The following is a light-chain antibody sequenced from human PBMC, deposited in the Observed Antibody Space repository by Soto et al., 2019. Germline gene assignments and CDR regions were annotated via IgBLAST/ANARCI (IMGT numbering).Light chain of an antibody. CDR1: SSDVGFFNY. Sequence: QSVLTQPASVSGSPGQSITLSCTGTSSDVGFFNYVSWYQQHPGKAPKLMIYEVTNRPSGVSIRFSGSKSGNTASLTISGFQAEDEADYYCCSYRSVNTVVFGRGTKLTVL. V-gene: IGLV2-14*01. J-gene: IGLJ2*01. CDR2: EVT. CDR3: CSYRSVNTVV.